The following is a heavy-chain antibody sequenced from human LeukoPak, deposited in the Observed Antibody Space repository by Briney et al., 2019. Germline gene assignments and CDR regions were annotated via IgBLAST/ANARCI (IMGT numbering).Heavy chain of an antibody. V-gene: IGHV1-46*01. CDR1: GYTFTSYY. Sequence: ASVKVSCKASGYTFTSYYMHWVRQAPGQGLEWMGIINPSGGSTSYAQKFQGRVTMTRDTSTSTAYMELSSLRSEDTAVYYCARVGSGYYDILTGYYTWFDPWGQGTLVTVSS. J-gene: IGHJ5*02. D-gene: IGHD3-9*01. CDR2: INPSGGST. CDR3: ARVGSGYYDILTGYYTWFDP.